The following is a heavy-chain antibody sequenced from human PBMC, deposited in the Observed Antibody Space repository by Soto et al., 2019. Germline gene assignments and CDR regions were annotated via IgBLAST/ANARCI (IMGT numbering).Heavy chain of an antibody. V-gene: IGHV3-15*07. CDR2: IKSKTDGGTT. J-gene: IGHJ4*02. Sequence: SLRLSCAASGFTFSNAWMNWVRQAPGKGLEWVGRIKSKTDGGTTDYAAPVKGRFTISRDDSKNTLYLQMNSLKTEDTAVYYCTTEGIAAAGTLAFDYWGQGTLVTVAS. CDR1: GFTFSNAW. CDR3: TTEGIAAAGTLAFDY. D-gene: IGHD6-13*01.